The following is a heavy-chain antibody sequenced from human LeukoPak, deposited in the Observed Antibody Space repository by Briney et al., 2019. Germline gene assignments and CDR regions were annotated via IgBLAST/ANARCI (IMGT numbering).Heavy chain of an antibody. D-gene: IGHD1-26*01. CDR1: GFTFSDDY. Sequence: GGSLRLSCAASGFTFSDDYMSWIRQAPGERLQWVSYISSSGSTIYYKHSLKGRFTISRDTSETTLYLRMNSVGVEDTAVYYCVNPRSGSYGGQLDYWGQGALVTVSS. CDR3: VNPRSGSYGGQLDY. CDR2: ISSSGSTI. J-gene: IGHJ4*02. V-gene: IGHV3-11*01.